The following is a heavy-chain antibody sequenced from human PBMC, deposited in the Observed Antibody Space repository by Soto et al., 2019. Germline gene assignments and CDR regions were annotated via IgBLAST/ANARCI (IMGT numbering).Heavy chain of an antibody. J-gene: IGHJ3*02. Sequence: VQLLESGGGLVHPGGSLRLSCAASGFTFSTYAMSWVRQAPGKGLEWVSAISDSGGSTYHADSVKGRFTIFRANSINTLYLQMNSLRTEDTALYYCAHPRGYGVFDAYDIWGQGTMVTVSS. CDR3: AHPRGYGVFDAYDI. V-gene: IGHV3-23*01. CDR2: ISDSGGST. CDR1: GFTFSTYA. D-gene: IGHD4-17*01.